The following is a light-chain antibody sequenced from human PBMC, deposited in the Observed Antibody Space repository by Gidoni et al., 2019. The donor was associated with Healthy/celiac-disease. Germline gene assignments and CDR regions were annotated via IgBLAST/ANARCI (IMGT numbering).Light chain of an antibody. Sequence: EIVLPQSPGTLSLSPGERATLSGRASQVVSSSYLAWYQQKPGQAPRLLIYGASSRATGIPDRFSGSGSGTDFTLTISRLEPEDFAVYYCQQYGSSPSYTFGQGTKLEIK. CDR2: GAS. CDR1: QVVSSSY. V-gene: IGKV3-20*01. CDR3: QQYGSSPSYT. J-gene: IGKJ2*01.